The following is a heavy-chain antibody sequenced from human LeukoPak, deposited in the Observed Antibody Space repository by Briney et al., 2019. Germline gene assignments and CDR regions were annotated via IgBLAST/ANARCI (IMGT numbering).Heavy chain of an antibody. Sequence: SETLSLTCTMSGGSISPYYWSWIRQPPGKGLEWIAYIFHSGTTKYNPSLKSRVAISLDTPKSQFSLKLHSETAADTAVYYCARGGYYYLDVWGRGTTVTVSS. CDR1: GGSISPYY. V-gene: IGHV4-59*01. CDR2: IFHSGTT. CDR3: ARGGYYYLDV. J-gene: IGHJ6*03.